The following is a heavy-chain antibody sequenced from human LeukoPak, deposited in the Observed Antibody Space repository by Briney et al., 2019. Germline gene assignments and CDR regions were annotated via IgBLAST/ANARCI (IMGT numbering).Heavy chain of an antibody. J-gene: IGHJ6*02. CDR2: ISAYNGNT. D-gene: IGHD1-1*01. Sequence: ASVKVSCKASGYTFTSYGISWVRQAPGQGLEWMGWISAYNGNTNYAQKLQGRVTVTTDTSTSTAYMELRSLRSDDTAVYYCAREDRGTTGTEWGGLYYYGMDVWGQGTTVTVSS. CDR3: AREDRGTTGTEWGGLYYYGMDV. V-gene: IGHV1-18*01. CDR1: GYTFTSYG.